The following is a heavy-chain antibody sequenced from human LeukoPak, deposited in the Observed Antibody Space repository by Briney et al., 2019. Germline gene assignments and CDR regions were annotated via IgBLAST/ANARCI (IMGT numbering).Heavy chain of an antibody. CDR1: TYYVSSGFH. D-gene: IGHD3-22*01. CDR2: ISYSGTT. CDR3: ARASRPGGDSSGYDFDP. J-gene: IGHJ5*02. Sequence: PSETLSLTCTVSTYYVSSGFHWGWIRQSPEKGLEWIGSISYSGTTYYSPSLKSRVTISADMSKNQFSLKLTSVTAADTAVYYCARASRPGGDSSGYDFDPWGQGTLVTVSS. V-gene: IGHV4-38-2*02.